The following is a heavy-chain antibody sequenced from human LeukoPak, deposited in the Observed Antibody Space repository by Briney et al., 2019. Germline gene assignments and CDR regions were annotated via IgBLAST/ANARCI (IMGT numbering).Heavy chain of an antibody. D-gene: IGHD6-6*01. Sequence: GGSLRLSCAASGFTVSSNYMSWVRQAPGKGLEWVSVIYSGGSTYYADSVKGRSTISRDNSKNTLYLQMNSLRAEDTAVYYCAGSRIAARPDYWGQGTLVTVSS. V-gene: IGHV3-53*01. CDR1: GFTVSSNY. CDR3: AGSRIAARPDY. CDR2: IYSGGST. J-gene: IGHJ4*02.